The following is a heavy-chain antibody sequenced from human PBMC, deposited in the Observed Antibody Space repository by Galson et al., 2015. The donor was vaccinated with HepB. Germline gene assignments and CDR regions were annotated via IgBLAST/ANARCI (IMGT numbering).Heavy chain of an antibody. J-gene: IGHJ4*02. CDR1: SGPISSSDR. CDR2: IYYGAIT. CDR3: ARNRGNNDFDS. V-gene: IGHV4-4*02. Sequence: ETLSLTCAVSSGPISSSDRCSWVRQPPGKGLEWIGEIYYGAITHYNPSLKGRVSVSKDDSKKQFSLTLTSVTAADTAVYYCARNRGNNDFDSWGQGILVTVSS. D-gene: IGHD4-23*01.